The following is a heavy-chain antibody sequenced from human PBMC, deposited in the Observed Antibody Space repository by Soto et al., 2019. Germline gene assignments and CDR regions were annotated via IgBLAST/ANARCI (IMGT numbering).Heavy chain of an antibody. J-gene: IGHJ6*02. CDR3: ARGRSYYGSGSYFYYGMDV. V-gene: IGHV1-69*01. CDR1: GGTFSNDA. Sequence: QVQLVQSGAEVKKPGSSVKVSCQSSGGTFSNDAFSWVRQAPGQGLEWMGGIIPIFGTTNYAQKFQGRVTIAADESTSTAYMELSSLRSEDTAFYYCARGRSYYGSGSYFYYGMDVWGQGTTVTVSS. D-gene: IGHD3-10*01. CDR2: IIPIFGTT.